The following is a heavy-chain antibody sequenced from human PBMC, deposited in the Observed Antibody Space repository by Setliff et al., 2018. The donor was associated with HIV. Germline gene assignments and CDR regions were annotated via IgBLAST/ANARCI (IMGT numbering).Heavy chain of an antibody. D-gene: IGHD2-21*02. V-gene: IGHV4-34*01. Sequence: SETLSLTCTVSGDSVSRYYWSWIRQSPGKGLEWIGEINHSGSTSYNPSLKSRVIISVDPSKNQFSLRQRSVTAADTAVYYCARSRFVSVTAKAFDMWGQGTMVTVSS. CDR2: INHSGST. CDR3: ARSRFVSVTAKAFDM. CDR1: GDSVSRYY. J-gene: IGHJ3*02.